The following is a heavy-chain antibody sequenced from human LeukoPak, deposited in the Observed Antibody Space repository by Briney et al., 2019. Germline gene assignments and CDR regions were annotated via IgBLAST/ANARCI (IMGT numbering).Heavy chain of an antibody. D-gene: IGHD2-15*01. CDR3: ARYCSGGSCRAFDI. CDR1: GGSISSYY. Sequence: SETLSLTCTVSGGSISSYYWSWIRQPPGKGLEWIGYIYYSGSTNYNPSLKSRVTISVDTSKNQFSLKLSSVTAADTAVYYCARYCSGGSCRAFDIWGQGTMVTVSS. CDR2: IYYSGST. J-gene: IGHJ3*02. V-gene: IGHV4-59*12.